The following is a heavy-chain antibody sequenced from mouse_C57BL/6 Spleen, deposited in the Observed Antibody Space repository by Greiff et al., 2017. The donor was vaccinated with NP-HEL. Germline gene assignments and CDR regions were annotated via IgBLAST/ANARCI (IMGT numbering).Heavy chain of an antibody. CDR1: GYSITSGYY. V-gene: IGHV3-6*01. CDR2: ISYDGSN. J-gene: IGHJ3*01. CDR3: ATHGSSLFAY. D-gene: IGHD1-1*01. Sequence: EVKVEESGPGLVKPSQSLSLTCSVTGYSITSGYYWNWIRQFPGNKLEWMGYISYDGSNNYNPSLKNRISITRDTSKNQFFLKLNSVTTEDTATYYCATHGSSLFAYWGQGTLVTVSA.